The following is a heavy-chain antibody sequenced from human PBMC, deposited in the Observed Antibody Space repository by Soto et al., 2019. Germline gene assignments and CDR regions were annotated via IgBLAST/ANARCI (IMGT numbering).Heavy chain of an antibody. CDR2: ISHSGSV. CDR3: ARSFGWYAIDY. J-gene: IGHJ4*02. D-gene: IGHD6-19*01. V-gene: IGHV4-4*02. CDR1: GGSISSSHS. Sequence: QVLLQESGPGLVQPSGTLSLSCAVSGGSISSSHSWGWVRQPPGKGLEWVGDISHSGSVNYNPSLKSRVTISIDKSKNQFSLKLNSVTAADTAVYYCARSFGWYAIDYWGQGTLVIVSS.